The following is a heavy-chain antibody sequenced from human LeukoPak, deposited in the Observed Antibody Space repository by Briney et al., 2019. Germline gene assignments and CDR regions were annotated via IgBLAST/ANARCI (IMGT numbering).Heavy chain of an antibody. CDR2: IYYSGST. V-gene: IGHV4-30-4*01. CDR3: TRRRDKYYYYGTDV. D-gene: IGHD2-15*01. CDR1: GGSISSHDCY. J-gene: IGHJ6*02. Sequence: SETLSLTCTVSGGSISSHDCYWSWIRQPPGKGLGWIGYIYYSGSTYYNPSLKSRLTMSIDTSKNQFSLKLSSVTAADTAVYYCTRRRDKYYYYGTDVWGQGTTVTVSS.